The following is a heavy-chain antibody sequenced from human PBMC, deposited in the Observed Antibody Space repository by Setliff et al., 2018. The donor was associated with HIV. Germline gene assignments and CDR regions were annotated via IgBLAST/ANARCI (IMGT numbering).Heavy chain of an antibody. CDR2: MYYTGNT. Sequence: KPSETLSLTCTVSGVSISNYYWSWIRQHPGKGLEWIGYMYYTGNTNYNPSLKSRVTISVDTSKSQFSLKLNSVTAADTDVYYCSRDPSDWFYWGQGTLVTVSS. V-gene: IGHV4-59*01. D-gene: IGHD3-3*01. CDR1: GVSISNYY. J-gene: IGHJ1*01. CDR3: SRDPSDWFY.